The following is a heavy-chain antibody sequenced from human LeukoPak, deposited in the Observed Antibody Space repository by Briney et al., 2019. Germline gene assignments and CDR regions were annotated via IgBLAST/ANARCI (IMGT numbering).Heavy chain of an antibody. CDR3: ASLWFGELARFY. D-gene: IGHD3-10*01. J-gene: IGHJ4*02. CDR2: ISGSGGST. CDR1: GFTFSSYA. V-gene: IGHV3-23*01. Sequence: GGSLRLSCAASGFTFSSYAMSWVRQAPGKGLEWLSAISGSGGSTYYADSVKGRFTISRDNSKNTLYLQMNSLRAEDTAVFYCASLWFGELARFYWGQGTLVTVSS.